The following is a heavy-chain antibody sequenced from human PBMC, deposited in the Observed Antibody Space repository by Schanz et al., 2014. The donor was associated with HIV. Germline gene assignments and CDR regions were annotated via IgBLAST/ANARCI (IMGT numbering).Heavy chain of an antibody. D-gene: IGHD3-22*01. CDR1: GFNFNNYA. J-gene: IGHJ4*02. Sequence: EVQLLESGGGLAQPGGSLRLSCAASGFNFNNYAMTWVRQAPGKGLEWVSSISESGGRTYYADSVNGRFTISRDNSKNTLYLQMTTLRTEDTAVYYCAKPEYDSRGNSQSHFDSWGQGTLVTVSS. CDR3: AKPEYDSRGNSQSHFDS. CDR2: ISESGGRT. V-gene: IGHV3-23*01.